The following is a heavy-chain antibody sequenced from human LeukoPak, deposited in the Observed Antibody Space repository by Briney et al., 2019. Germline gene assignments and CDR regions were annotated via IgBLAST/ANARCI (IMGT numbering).Heavy chain of an antibody. CDR3: AKEQWLGKMNYFDY. CDR1: GFTFSIYA. D-gene: IGHD6-19*01. Sequence: GGSLRLSCAASGFTFSIYAMSWVRQAPGKGLEWVSSIDGSGSGYSTYYADSVKGRFTISRDTSKNTLYLQMNSLRAEDTAVYYCAKEQWLGKMNYFDYWGQGTLVTVSS. J-gene: IGHJ4*02. CDR2: IDGSGSGYST. V-gene: IGHV3-23*01.